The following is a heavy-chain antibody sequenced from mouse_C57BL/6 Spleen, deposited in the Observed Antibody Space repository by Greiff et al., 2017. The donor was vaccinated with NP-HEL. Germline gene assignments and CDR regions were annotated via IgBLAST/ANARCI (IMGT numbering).Heavy chain of an antibody. CDR3: ARSTRPYYGSSYWFAY. CDR1: GYTFTSYW. D-gene: IGHD1-1*01. V-gene: IGHV1-52*01. Sequence: QVQLQQPGAELVRPGSSVKLSCKASGYTFTSYWMHWVKQRPIQGLEWIGNIDPSDSETHYNQKFKDKATLTVDKSSSTAYMQLSSLTSEDSAVYYCARSTRPYYGSSYWFAYWGQGTLVTVSA. CDR2: IDPSDSET. J-gene: IGHJ3*01.